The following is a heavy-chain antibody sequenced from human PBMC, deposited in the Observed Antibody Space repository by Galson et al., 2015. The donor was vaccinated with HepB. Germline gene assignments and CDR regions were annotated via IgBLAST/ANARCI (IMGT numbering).Heavy chain of an antibody. V-gene: IGHV3-23*01. CDR2: ITGSADRT. J-gene: IGHJ4*02. CDR1: GFTFNSSV. Sequence: SLRLSCAASGFTFNSSVMHWVRQAPGKGLEWVSGITGSADRTFHADSVKGRFTISRDNSKNTLYLQLDSLRAEDTAVYYCAKHDCWGQGTPVTVSS. CDR3: AKHDC.